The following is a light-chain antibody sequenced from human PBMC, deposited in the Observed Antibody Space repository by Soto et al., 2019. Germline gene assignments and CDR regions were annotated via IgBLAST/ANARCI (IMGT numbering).Light chain of an antibody. Sequence: DIQMTQAPSSLSASVGDRVTITCRARQDISTYLAWYQQKPGKVPKLLISAAYTLQSGVPPRCSGTGSGTDFTLTISSLQPEDVANYYCQTYDHAPLTFGGGTKVEIK. J-gene: IGKJ4*01. V-gene: IGKV1-27*01. CDR1: QDISTY. CDR3: QTYDHAPLT. CDR2: AAY.